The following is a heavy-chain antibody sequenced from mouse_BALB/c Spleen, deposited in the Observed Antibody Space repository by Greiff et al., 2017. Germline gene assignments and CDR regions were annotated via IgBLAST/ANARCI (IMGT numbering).Heavy chain of an antibody. CDR3: ARPRDYGSSYWFAY. CDR2: INPGSGGT. CDR1: GYAFTNYL. V-gene: IGHV1-54*01. J-gene: IGHJ3*01. Sequence: QVQLKESGAELVRPGTSVKVSCKASGYAFTNYLIEWVKQRPGQGLEWIGVINPGSGGTNYNEKFKGKATLTADKSSSTAYMQLSSLTSDDSAVYYCARPRDYGSSYWFAYWGQGTLVTVSA. D-gene: IGHD1-1*01.